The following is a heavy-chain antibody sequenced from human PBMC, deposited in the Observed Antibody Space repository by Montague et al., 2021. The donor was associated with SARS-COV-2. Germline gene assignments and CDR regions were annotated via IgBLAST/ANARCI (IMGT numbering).Heavy chain of an antibody. Sequence: ETLSLTCAVYGGSVSDYYWSWIRQPPGKGLEWIGEINHSGSTNYNPSLKSLVTTSVDTSKNQFSLKLTSVTAADTAVYYCARGPRITMIVVVITDIWFDPWGQGTLVTVSS. CDR1: GGSVSDYY. D-gene: IGHD3-22*01. J-gene: IGHJ5*02. CDR2: INHSGST. CDR3: ARGPRITMIVVVITDIWFDP. V-gene: IGHV4-34*01.